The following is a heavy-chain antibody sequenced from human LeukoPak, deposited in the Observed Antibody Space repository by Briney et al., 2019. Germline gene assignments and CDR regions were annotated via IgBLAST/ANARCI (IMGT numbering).Heavy chain of an antibody. CDR1: GGSITSSNYY. CDR3: ASQYYDILTGYYKALDY. D-gene: IGHD3-9*01. J-gene: IGHJ4*02. V-gene: IGHV4-39*01. Sequence: PSETLSLTCTVSGGSITSSNYYWCWIRQPPGKGLEWIGSIYYSGSTYYNPSLKSRVTISVDTSKNQFSLKLSSVTAADTAVYYCASQYYDILTGYYKALDYWGQGTLVTVSS. CDR2: IYYSGST.